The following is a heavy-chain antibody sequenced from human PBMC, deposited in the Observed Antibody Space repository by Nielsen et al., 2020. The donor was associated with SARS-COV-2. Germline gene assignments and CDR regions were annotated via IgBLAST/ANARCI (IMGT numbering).Heavy chain of an antibody. CDR3: ARLGYCSSTSCPNPYYYYGMDV. CDR2: INPNSGGT. Sequence: ASVKVSCKASGYTFTGYFIHWVRQAPGQGLEWMGWINPNSGGTNYAQKFQGRVTMTRDTSISTAYMELSRLRSDDTAVYYCARLGYCSSTSCPNPYYYYGMDVWGQGTTVTVSS. V-gene: IGHV1-2*02. CDR1: GYTFTGYF. D-gene: IGHD2-2*01. J-gene: IGHJ6*02.